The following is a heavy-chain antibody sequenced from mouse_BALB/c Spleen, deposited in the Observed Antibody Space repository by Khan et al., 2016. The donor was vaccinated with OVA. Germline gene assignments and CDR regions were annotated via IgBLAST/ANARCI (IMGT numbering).Heavy chain of an antibody. V-gene: IGHV1-77*01. J-gene: IGHJ3*01. CDR2: ISPGSGDT. CDR3: ARRNYFGYTVAY. D-gene: IGHD1-2*01. CDR1: GYTFTDYY. Sequence: QVQLQQSGAELARPGASVKLSCKASGYTFTDYYINWVKQRTGQGLEWIGEISPGSGDTYYNERFKGKATLTADKSSSTAYMQLSSLTSEASAVEFCARRNYFGYTVAYWCQGTLVTVSA.